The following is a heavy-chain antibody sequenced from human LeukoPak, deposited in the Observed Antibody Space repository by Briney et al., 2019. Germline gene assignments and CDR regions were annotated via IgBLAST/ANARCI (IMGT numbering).Heavy chain of an antibody. V-gene: IGHV1-69*13. Sequence: ASVKVSCKASGGTFSSYAISWVRQAPGQGLEWMGGIIPIFGTANYAQKFQGRVTITADESTSTAYMELSSLRSEDTAVYYCARDFARKVGATLSRLRWFDPWGQGTLVTVSS. CDR1: GGTFSSYA. J-gene: IGHJ5*02. D-gene: IGHD1-26*01. CDR3: ARDFARKVGATLSRLRWFDP. CDR2: IIPIFGTA.